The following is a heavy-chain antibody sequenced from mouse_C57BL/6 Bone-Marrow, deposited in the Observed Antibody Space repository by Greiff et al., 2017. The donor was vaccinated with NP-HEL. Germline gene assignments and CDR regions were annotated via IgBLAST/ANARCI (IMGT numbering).Heavy chain of an antibody. CDR2: INSDGGST. D-gene: IGHD2-5*01. CDR3: ASYSNYWYFDV. J-gene: IGHJ1*03. CDR1: EYEFPSHD. V-gene: IGHV5-2*01. Sequence: DVMLVESGGGLVQPGESLKLSCESNEYEFPSHDMSWVRKTPEKRLELVAAINSDGGSTYYPDTMERRFIISIDNTKKTLYLQMSSLRSEDTALYYCASYSNYWYFDVWGTGTTVTVSS.